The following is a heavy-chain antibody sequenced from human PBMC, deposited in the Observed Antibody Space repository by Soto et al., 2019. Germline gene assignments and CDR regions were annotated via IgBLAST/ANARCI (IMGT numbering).Heavy chain of an antibody. V-gene: IGHV4-31*03. CDR3: ARDSGVVVADNGYYYGMDV. CDR1: GGSISSGGYY. Sequence: QVQLQESGPGLVKPSQTLSLTCTVSGGSISSGGYYWSWIRQHPGKGLEWIGYIYYSGSTYYNPSLKSRVTISVDTSKNQFSLKLSSVTAADTAVYYCARDSGVVVADNGYYYGMDVWGQGTTVTFSS. D-gene: IGHD2-15*01. J-gene: IGHJ6*02. CDR2: IYYSGST.